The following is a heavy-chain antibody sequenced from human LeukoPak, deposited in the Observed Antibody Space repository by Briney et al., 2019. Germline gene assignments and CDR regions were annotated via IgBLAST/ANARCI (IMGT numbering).Heavy chain of an antibody. Sequence: GGSLRLSCAASGFTFSSYAMSWVRQAPGKGLEWVSAISGSGGSTYYADFVKGRFTISRDNSKNTLYLQMNSLRAEDTAVYYCAKVCYDSSGYYSGFDYWGQGTLVTVSS. J-gene: IGHJ4*02. CDR3: AKVCYDSSGYYSGFDY. V-gene: IGHV3-23*01. CDR1: GFTFSSYA. CDR2: ISGSGGST. D-gene: IGHD3-22*01.